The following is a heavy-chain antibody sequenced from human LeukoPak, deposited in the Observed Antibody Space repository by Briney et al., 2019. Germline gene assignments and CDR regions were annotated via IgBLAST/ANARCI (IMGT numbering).Heavy chain of an antibody. Sequence: PSETLSLTCTVSGGSISSYYWSWIRQPPGKGLEWIGYIYYSGSTNYNPSLKNRVTISVDTSKNQSSLKLSSVTAADTAVYYCARQGGNSSPYDYWGQGTLVTVSS. V-gene: IGHV4-59*08. CDR2: IYYSGST. CDR1: GGSISSYY. J-gene: IGHJ4*02. D-gene: IGHD4-23*01. CDR3: ARQGGNSSPYDY.